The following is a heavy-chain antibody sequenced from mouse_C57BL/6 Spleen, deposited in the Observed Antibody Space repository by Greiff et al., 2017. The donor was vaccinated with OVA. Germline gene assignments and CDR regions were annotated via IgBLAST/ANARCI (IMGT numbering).Heavy chain of an antibody. V-gene: IGHV1-62-3*01. D-gene: IGHD1-1*01. Sequence: QVQLQQPGAELVKPGASVKLSCKASGYTFTSYWMHWVKQRPGRGLEWIGRIDPNSGSTNYNEKFKSKATLTVDKSSSTAYMQLSSLTSEDSAVYYCARKPPITTVVATNYYYAMDYWGQGTSVTVSS. CDR3: ARKPPITTVVATNYYYAMDY. J-gene: IGHJ4*01. CDR1: GYTFTSYW. CDR2: IDPNSGST.